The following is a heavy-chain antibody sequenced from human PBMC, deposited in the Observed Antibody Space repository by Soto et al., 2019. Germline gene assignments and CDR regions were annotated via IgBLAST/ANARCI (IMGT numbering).Heavy chain of an antibody. CDR3: SRECTFGHRCVDY. J-gene: IGHJ4*02. CDR1: GFTLSSYL. V-gene: IGHV3-7*01. CDR2: IKQDGSEK. D-gene: IGHD3-16*01. Sequence: PGGSLRLSCAASGFTLSSYLMSWVRQAPGKGLEWVANIKQDGSEKSYVASVKGRFTGSRDNAKNSPYLQMNSLRAECTAVYYFSRECTFGHRCVDYWGQGTPVTVSS.